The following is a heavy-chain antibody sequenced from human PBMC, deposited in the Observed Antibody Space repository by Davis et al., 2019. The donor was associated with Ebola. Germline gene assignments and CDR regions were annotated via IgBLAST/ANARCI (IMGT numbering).Heavy chain of an antibody. Sequence: AASVKVSCKASGGTFSSYAISWVRQAPGQGLEWMGRIIPILGIANYAQKFQGRVTITADKSTSTAYMELSSLRSEDTAVYYCARETYRSGWYIDGNAFDIWGQGTMVTVSS. V-gene: IGHV1-69*04. CDR1: GGTFSSYA. D-gene: IGHD6-19*01. J-gene: IGHJ3*02. CDR2: IIPILGIA. CDR3: ARETYRSGWYIDGNAFDI.